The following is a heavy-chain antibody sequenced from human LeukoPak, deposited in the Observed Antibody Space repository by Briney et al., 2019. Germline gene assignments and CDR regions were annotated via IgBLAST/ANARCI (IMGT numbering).Heavy chain of an antibody. CDR2: IRSKAYGGTT. D-gene: IGHD3-10*01. Sequence: GGSLRLSCTASGFTFGDYAMSWFRQAPGKGLEWVGFIRSKAYGGTTEYAASVKGRFTISRDDSKSIAYLQMNSLKTEDTAVYYCTRDLVTMVRGVYDYWGQGTLVTVSS. CDR3: TRDLVTMVRGVYDY. V-gene: IGHV3-49*03. J-gene: IGHJ4*02. CDR1: GFTFGDYA.